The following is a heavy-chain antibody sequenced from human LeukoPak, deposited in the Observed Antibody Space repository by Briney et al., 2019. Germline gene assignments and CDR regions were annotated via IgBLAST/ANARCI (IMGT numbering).Heavy chain of an antibody. CDR1: GFTFSSYE. J-gene: IGHJ4*02. Sequence: GGSLRLSCAASGFTFSSYEMNWVRQAPGKGLEWVSYISSSGSTIYYADSVKGRFTISRDNAENSLYLQMNSLRAEDTAVYYCARGDSSGYYLPFDYWGQGTLVTVSS. CDR2: ISSSGSTI. V-gene: IGHV3-48*03. D-gene: IGHD3-22*01. CDR3: ARGDSSGYYLPFDY.